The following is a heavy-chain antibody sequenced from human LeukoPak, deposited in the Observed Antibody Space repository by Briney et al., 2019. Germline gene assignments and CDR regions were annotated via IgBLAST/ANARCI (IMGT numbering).Heavy chain of an antibody. J-gene: IGHJ4*02. CDR1: GYSFTSYW. CDR2: IYPGDSDT. Sequence: GESLKISCKGSGYSFTSYWIGWVRQMPGKGLEWMGIIYPGDSDTRYSPSFQGQVTISADKSISTSYLQWSSLEASDTAMYYCARSTVYEYFDLWGQGTLVTVSS. CDR3: ARSTVYEYFDL. V-gene: IGHV5-51*01. D-gene: IGHD5/OR15-5a*01.